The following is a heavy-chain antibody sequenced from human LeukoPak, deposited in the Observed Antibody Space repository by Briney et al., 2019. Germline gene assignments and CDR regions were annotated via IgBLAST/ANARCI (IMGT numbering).Heavy chain of an antibody. V-gene: IGHV4-34*01. Sequence: SETLSLTCAVYGGSFSGYYWSWIRQPPGKGLEWIGEINHSGSTNYNPSLKSRVTISVDTSKNQFSLKLSSVTAADTAVYYCARGGRMYYYDSSGYYYMDVWGKGTTVTVYS. CDR3: ARGGRMYYYDSSGYYYMDV. CDR2: INHSGST. J-gene: IGHJ6*03. CDR1: GGSFSGYY. D-gene: IGHD3-22*01.